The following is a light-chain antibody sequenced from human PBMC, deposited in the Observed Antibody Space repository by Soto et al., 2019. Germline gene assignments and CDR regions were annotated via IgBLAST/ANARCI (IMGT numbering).Light chain of an antibody. CDR2: AAS. V-gene: IGKV3-15*01. Sequence: EIVMTQSPGTLSVSPGGRATLSCRASQSVGNNLAWYQQKPGQAPRLLIYAASSRATGISAWFTGSGSGTEFTLTVDSLQSEDVAVYFCQQYSHWPLSFGGGTKVEIK. CDR1: QSVGNN. J-gene: IGKJ4*01. CDR3: QQYSHWPLS.